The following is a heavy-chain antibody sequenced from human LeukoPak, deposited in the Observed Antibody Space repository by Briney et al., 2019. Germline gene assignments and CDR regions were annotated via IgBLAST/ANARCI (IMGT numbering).Heavy chain of an antibody. CDR2: ISYDGSNK. Sequence: GGSLRLSCAASGFTFSSYGMHWVRQAPGKGLEWVAVISYDGSNKYYADSVKGRFTISRDNSKNTLYLQMNSLRAEDTAVYYCAKDHPTTPSAFDIWGQGTMVTVSS. CDR1: GFTFSSYG. D-gene: IGHD1-14*01. CDR3: AKDHPTTPSAFDI. V-gene: IGHV3-30*18. J-gene: IGHJ3*02.